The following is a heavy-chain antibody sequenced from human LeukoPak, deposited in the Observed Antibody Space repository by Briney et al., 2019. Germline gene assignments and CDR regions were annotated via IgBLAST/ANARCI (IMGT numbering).Heavy chain of an antibody. V-gene: IGHV3-33*01. J-gene: IGHJ4*02. Sequence: GGSLRLSCAASGFTFSSYGMHWVRQAPGKGLEWVAVIWYDGSNKYYADSVKGRFTISRDNSKNTLYLQMNSLRAEDTAVYYCARDYGYDIVTGYPNDWGQGTLVTVSS. CDR1: GFTFSSYG. CDR2: IWYDGSNK. D-gene: IGHD3-9*01. CDR3: ARDYGYDIVTGYPND.